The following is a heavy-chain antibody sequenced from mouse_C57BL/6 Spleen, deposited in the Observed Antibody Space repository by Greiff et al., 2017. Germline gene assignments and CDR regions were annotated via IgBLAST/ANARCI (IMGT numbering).Heavy chain of an antibody. CDR2: IYPGGGYT. J-gene: IGHJ4*01. CDR1: GYTFTNYW. CDR3: ARYGDYYGSSYGAGSLDY. V-gene: IGHV1-63*01. D-gene: IGHD1-1*01. Sequence: VQLQQSGAELVRPGTSVKMSCKASGYTFTNYWIGWAKQRPGHGLEWIGDIYPGGGYTNYTEKFKGKATLTADKSSSTAYMQFSSLTSEASAIXYCARYGDYYGSSYGAGSLDYWGQGTPVTVSS.